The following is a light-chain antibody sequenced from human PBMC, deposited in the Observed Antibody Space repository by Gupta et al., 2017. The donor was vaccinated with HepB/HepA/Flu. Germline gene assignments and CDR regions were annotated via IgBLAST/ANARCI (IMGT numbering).Light chain of an antibody. CDR2: GAS. CDR1: QSVSSY. CDR3: QQYNNWPWT. Sequence: EIVMTQSPATLSVSPGERATLSGRASQSVSSYLAWYQQKPGQAPRLLIYGASTRATGIPARFSGSGSGTEFTLTISSLQSEDFAVYYCQQYNNWPWTFGQGTKVEIK. V-gene: IGKV3-15*01. J-gene: IGKJ1*01.